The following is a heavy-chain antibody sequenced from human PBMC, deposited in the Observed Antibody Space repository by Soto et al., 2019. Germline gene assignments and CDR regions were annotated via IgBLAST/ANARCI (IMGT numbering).Heavy chain of an antibody. CDR1: GFTFSSYA. J-gene: IGHJ1*01. D-gene: IGHD4-17*01. CDR3: ASQPQIDYGDYVRYFQH. V-gene: IGHV3-23*01. CDR2: ISGSGGST. Sequence: GGSLRLSCAASGFTFSSYAMSWVRQAPGKGLEWVSAISGSGGSTYYADSVKGRFTISRDNSKNTLYLQMNSLRAEDTAVYYCASQPQIDYGDYVRYFQHWGQGTLVTVSS.